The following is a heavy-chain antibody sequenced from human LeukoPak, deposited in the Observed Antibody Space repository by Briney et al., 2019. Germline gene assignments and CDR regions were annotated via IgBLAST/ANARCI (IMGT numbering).Heavy chain of an antibody. Sequence: ASVKVSCKASGYTFTSYGISWVRRAPGQGLEWMGWISAYNSNTKYTQKLQGRVTTTTDTSTSTAYMELRSLRSDDTAVYYCARAYTGFDYWGQGTLVTVSS. CDR3: ARAYTGFDY. V-gene: IGHV1-18*04. J-gene: IGHJ4*02. D-gene: IGHD5-18*01. CDR1: GYTFTSYG. CDR2: ISAYNSNT.